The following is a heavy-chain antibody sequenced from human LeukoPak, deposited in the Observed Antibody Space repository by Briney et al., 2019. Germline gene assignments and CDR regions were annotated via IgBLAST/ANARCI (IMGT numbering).Heavy chain of an antibody. CDR2: INQDGDKK. CDR3: ARIGGSGSYYDS. D-gene: IGHD3-10*01. Sequence: PGGSLRLSCAASGFTFSSYWMSWVRQAPGKGLEWVANINQDGDKKYYLDSVKGRFTISRDHAKNSLYLQMNSLRADDTAVYYCARIGGSGSYYDSWGQGTLVTVSS. CDR1: GFTFSSYW. V-gene: IGHV3-7*01. J-gene: IGHJ4*02.